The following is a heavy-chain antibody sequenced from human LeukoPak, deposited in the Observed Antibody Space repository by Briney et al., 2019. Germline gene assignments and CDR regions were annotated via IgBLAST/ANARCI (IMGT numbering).Heavy chain of an antibody. Sequence: GGSLRLSCAASGFTFSSYSMNWVRQAPGKGLEWVSSISSSSSYIYYADSVKGRFTISRDNAKNSLYLQMNSLRAEDTALYYCAKDIRYSGSYYSEAYFDYWGQGTLVTVSS. J-gene: IGHJ4*02. D-gene: IGHD1-26*01. CDR3: AKDIRYSGSYYSEAYFDY. V-gene: IGHV3-21*04. CDR2: ISSSSSYI. CDR1: GFTFSSYS.